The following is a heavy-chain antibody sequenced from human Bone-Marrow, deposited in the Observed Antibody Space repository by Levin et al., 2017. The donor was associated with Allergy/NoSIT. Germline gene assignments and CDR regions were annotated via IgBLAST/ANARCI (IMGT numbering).Heavy chain of an antibody. Sequence: SGPTLVKPTQTLTLTCTFSGFSLDTSTMCVGWIRQPPGKALEWLARIDWDADKYYSTSLKTRLIISKDTSKNQVFRPMTNMDPVDTATYYCARIRLGRCAGDDYSYSDMGVWGKGSTVTVSS. V-gene: IGHV2-70*11. D-gene: IGHD7-27*01. J-gene: IGHJ6*03. CDR1: GFSLDTSTMC. CDR3: ARIRLGRCAGDDYSYSDMGV. CDR2: IDWDADK.